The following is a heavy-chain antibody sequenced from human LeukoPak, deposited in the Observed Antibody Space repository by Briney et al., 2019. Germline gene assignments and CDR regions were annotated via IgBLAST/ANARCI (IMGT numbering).Heavy chain of an antibody. CDR1: RYTFTGYY. CDR3: AREIDGYDQDFDY. Sequence: ASVRVSCKASRYTFTGYYIHWVRQAPGQGPEWMGWINPHSGGTNYAQKFQGRVTMTRDTSIAAAYMELSRLRSDDTAIYFCAREIDGYDQDFDYWGQGTLVTVSS. J-gene: IGHJ4*02. V-gene: IGHV1-2*02. D-gene: IGHD5-12*01. CDR2: INPHSGGT.